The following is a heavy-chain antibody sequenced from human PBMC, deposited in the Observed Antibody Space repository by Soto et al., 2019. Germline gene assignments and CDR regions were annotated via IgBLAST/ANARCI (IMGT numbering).Heavy chain of an antibody. D-gene: IGHD3-10*01. Sequence: ASETLSLTCTVSGGSISSYYWSWIRQPPGKGLEWIGYIYYSGSTNYNPSLKSRVTISVDTSKNQFSLKLSSVTAADTAVYYCARVRFLEWSPRHLWFGELLAPPDYYGMDVWGQGTTVTVS. CDR2: IYYSGST. CDR1: GGSISSYY. J-gene: IGHJ6*02. CDR3: ARVRFLEWSPRHLWFGELLAPPDYYGMDV. V-gene: IGHV4-59*01.